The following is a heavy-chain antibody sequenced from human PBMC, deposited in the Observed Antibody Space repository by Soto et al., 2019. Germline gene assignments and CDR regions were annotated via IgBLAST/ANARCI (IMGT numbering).Heavy chain of an antibody. D-gene: IGHD3-10*01. Sequence: ASVKVSCKASGYTFTRDQIHWVRQAPGQGLEWMGMIYPSGGKTNYAQKFQGRVTMTRDTSTSTVYMALSSLRSEDTAIYFCGRVMRSLLSITALDTWGQGTLVTVSS. CDR1: GYTFTRDQ. V-gene: IGHV1-46*01. CDR3: GRVMRSLLSITALDT. J-gene: IGHJ5*02. CDR2: IYPSGGKT.